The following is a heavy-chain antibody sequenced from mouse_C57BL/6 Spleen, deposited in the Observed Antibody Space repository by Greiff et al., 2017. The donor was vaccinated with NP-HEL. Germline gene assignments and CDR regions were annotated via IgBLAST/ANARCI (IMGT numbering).Heavy chain of an antibody. V-gene: IGHV5-6*01. J-gene: IGHJ1*03. CDR3: ARHEGTWGYFDV. CDR1: GFTFSSYG. CDR2: ISSGGSYT. D-gene: IGHD3-3*01. Sequence: EVQGVESGGDLVKPGGSLKLSCAASGFTFSSYGMSWVRQTPDKRLEWVATISSGGSYTYYPDSVKGRFTISRDNAKNTLYLQMSSLKSEDTAMYYCARHEGTWGYFDVWGTGTTVTVSS.